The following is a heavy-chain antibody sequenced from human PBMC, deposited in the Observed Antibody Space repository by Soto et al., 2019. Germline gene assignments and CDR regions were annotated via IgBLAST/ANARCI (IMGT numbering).Heavy chain of an antibody. CDR3: ARRNYFYAMDV. CDR1: GASFSDYY. CDR2: INHRGST. J-gene: IGHJ6*02. Sequence: SETLSLTXAVYGASFSDYYWSWIRQPPGKGLEWIGEINHRGSTNYNPSLKSRVIISVDTSRNQLSLELRSVTAADTAVYYCARRNYFYAMDVWGQGTTVTVSS. V-gene: IGHV4-34*01.